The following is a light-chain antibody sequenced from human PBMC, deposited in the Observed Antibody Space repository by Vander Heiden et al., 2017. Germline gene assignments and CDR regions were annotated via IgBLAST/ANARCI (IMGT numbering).Light chain of an antibody. CDR3: MQPLQTPRT. Sequence: VLTQSPLFLLVTPGESASISCRSSQSLLYRDGNNYLDWYLQKPGQSPQLLIYLGSTRASGVPERFTGSGSGTDFALKITRVEAEDVGIYYCMQPLQTPRTFGQGTKVEI. J-gene: IGKJ1*01. CDR1: QSLLYRDGNNY. V-gene: IGKV2-28*01. CDR2: LGS.